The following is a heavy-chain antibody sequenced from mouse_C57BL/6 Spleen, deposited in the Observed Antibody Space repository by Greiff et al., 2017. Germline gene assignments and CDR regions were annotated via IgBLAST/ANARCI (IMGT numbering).Heavy chain of an antibody. CDR2: ISYDGSN. V-gene: IGHV3-6*01. J-gene: IGHJ4*01. Sequence: EVQLQESGPGLVKPSQSLSLTCSVTGYSFTSCYYWNWIRPFPGNKLAWMGYISYDGSNNYTPSLTNRIPITRDNSKNQFVLKVNSVTTEDTATYYCARDQKGWRYAMDYWGQGTSVTVSS. CDR1: GYSFTSCYY. D-gene: IGHD3-3*01. CDR3: ARDQKGWRYAMDY.